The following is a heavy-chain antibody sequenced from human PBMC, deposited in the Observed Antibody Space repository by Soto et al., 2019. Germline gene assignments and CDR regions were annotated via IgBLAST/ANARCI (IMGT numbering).Heavy chain of an antibody. Sequence: QVQLVESGGGVVQPGRSLRLSCAASGFIFSSYAMHWVRRAPGKGLEWVAAISFDGSSEYYADSVKGRFKISRESSRKTLLLRMDNVRFEDRAVYFCASAYFRPWLDPKTRFDPWGQGTQVTVS. CDR2: ISFDGSSE. CDR1: GFIFSSYA. D-gene: IGHD6-19*01. CDR3: ASAYFRPWLDPKTRFDP. J-gene: IGHJ5*02. V-gene: IGHV3-30-3*01.